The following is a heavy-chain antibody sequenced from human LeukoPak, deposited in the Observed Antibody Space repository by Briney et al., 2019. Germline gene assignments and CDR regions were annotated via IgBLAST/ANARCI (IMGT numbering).Heavy chain of an antibody. V-gene: IGHV1-46*01. CDR2: INPSGDST. CDR1: GYTFTSYD. J-gene: IGHJ4*02. D-gene: IGHD2-21*02. CDR3: ASVLYCGADCYSGRYFFDY. Sequence: ASVKVSCKASGYTFTSYDMHWVRQAPGQGLEWMGIINPSGDSTSYAQKFQDRVTMTRDTSTSTVYMELSSLRSEDTAVYYCASVLYCGADCYSGRYFFDYWGQGTLVTVSS.